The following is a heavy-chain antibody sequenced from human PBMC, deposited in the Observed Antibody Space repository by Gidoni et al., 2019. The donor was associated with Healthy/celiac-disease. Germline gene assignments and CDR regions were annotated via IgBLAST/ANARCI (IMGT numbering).Heavy chain of an antibody. D-gene: IGHD3-3*01. Sequence: QVQLQESGPGLVKPSETLSLTCTVSGGSISSYYWSWIRQPPGKGLEWIGYIYYSGSTNYNPSLKSRVTISVDTSKNQFSLKLSSVTAADTAVYYCARINKLRLLDYWGQGTLVTVSS. V-gene: IGHV4-59*01. CDR3: ARINKLRLLDY. J-gene: IGHJ4*02. CDR2: IYYSGST. CDR1: GGSISSYY.